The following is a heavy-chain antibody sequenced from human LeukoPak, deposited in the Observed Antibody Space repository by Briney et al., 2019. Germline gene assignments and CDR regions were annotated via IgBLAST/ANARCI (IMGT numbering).Heavy chain of an antibody. D-gene: IGHD2-8*01. V-gene: IGHV3-30*18. Sequence: PGGSLRLSCAASGFDFNTFGLHWVRQTPGKGLEWVAVISSDGSKQYYGDSVKGRFTISRDNSKNMLYLQINSLRPEDTAVYYCAKSGGYCTDGICYHFDYWGQGTLVTVSS. CDR3: AKSGGYCTDGICYHFDY. J-gene: IGHJ4*02. CDR1: GFDFNTFG. CDR2: ISSDGSKQ.